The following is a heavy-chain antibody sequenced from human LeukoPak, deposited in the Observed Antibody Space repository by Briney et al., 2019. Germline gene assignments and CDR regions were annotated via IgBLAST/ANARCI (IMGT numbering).Heavy chain of an antibody. J-gene: IGHJ4*02. D-gene: IGHD3-3*01. Sequence: SETLSLTCTVSGGSISSYYWSWIRQPAGKGLEWIGRIYTSGSTNYNPSLKSRVTMSVDTSKNQFSLKLSSVTAADTAVYYCARVGFWSGSNPPYYFDYWGQGTLVTVSS. CDR3: ARVGFWSGSNPPYYFDY. V-gene: IGHV4-4*07. CDR1: GGSISSYY. CDR2: IYTSGST.